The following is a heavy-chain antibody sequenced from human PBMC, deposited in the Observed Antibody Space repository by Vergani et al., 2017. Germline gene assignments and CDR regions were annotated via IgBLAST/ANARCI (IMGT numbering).Heavy chain of an antibody. CDR2: INPNSGGT. Sequence: QVQLVQSGAEVKKPGASVKVSCKASGDTFTGYYMHWVRQAPGQGLEWMGWINPNSGGTNYAQKFQGRVTMPRDTSISTAYMELSRLRSDDTAVYYCARDIAAAGANFDYWGQGTLVTVSS. CDR1: GDTFTGYY. CDR3: ARDIAAAGANFDY. D-gene: IGHD6-13*01. J-gene: IGHJ4*02. V-gene: IGHV1-2*02.